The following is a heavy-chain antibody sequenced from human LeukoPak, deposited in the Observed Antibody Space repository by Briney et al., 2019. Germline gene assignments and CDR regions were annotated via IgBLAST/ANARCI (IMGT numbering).Heavy chain of an antibody. J-gene: IGHJ5*02. CDR3: ARTLDPNWSDP. CDR1: GGSISSGEYY. CDR2: IYYSGST. D-gene: IGHD3-9*01. V-gene: IGHV4-30-4*01. Sequence: SQTLSLTCTVSGGSISSGEYYWSWIRQPPGTGLEWIGYIYYSGSTYYNPSLKSRVTISVDTSKNQFSLKLSSVTAADTAVYYCARTLDPNWSDPWGRGTLVTVSS.